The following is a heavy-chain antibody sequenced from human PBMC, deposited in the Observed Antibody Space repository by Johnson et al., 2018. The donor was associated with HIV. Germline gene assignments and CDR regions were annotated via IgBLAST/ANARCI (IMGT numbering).Heavy chain of an antibody. V-gene: IGHV3-7*01. CDR1: GFTFSDYF. CDR3: ASDCSDGSIDAFEI. CDR2: IKEDGSEK. Sequence: VQLVESGGGLVKPGGSLRLSCGGTGFTFSDYFMSWIRQAPGKGLEWVANIKEDGSEKYYVDSVKGRFTISRDNAKNSLYLQMNSLRAEDTAVYYCASDCSDGSIDAFEIWGRGTLVTVSS. J-gene: IGHJ3*02. D-gene: IGHD5-18*01.